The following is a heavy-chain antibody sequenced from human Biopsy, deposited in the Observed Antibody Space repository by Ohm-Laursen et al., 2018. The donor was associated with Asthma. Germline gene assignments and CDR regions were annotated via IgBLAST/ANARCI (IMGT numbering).Heavy chain of an antibody. CDR1: GLTFSRHA. D-gene: IGHD3-3*01. V-gene: IGHV3-30*03. J-gene: IGHJ4*02. Sequence: SLRLSCAASGLTFSRHALHWVRQAPGKGLEWVAGIYYDGSRKYYTESVKGRFTISRDNSKNRLYLQMHSLKIEDTAVYFCARQVKSTVFGVSYKKFDFWGQGTLVAVSS. CDR2: IYYDGSRK. CDR3: ARQVKSTVFGVSYKKFDF.